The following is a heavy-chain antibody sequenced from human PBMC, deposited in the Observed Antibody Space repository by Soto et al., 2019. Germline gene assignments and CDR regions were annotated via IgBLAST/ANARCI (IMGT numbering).Heavy chain of an antibody. CDR3: ARDASPWFGESYYYYGMDV. D-gene: IGHD3-10*01. CDR2: ISSSSSYI. V-gene: IGHV3-21*01. CDR1: GFTFSSYS. Sequence: GGSLRLFCAAAGFTFSSYSMSGVRQGTGNGVEWVSCISSSSSYIYYADSVKGRFTISRDNAKNSLYLQMNSLRAEDTAVYYCARDASPWFGESYYYYGMDVWGQGTTVTVSS. J-gene: IGHJ6*02.